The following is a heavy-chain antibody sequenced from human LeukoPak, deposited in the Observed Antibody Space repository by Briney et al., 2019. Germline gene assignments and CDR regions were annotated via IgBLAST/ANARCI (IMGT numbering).Heavy chain of an antibody. CDR1: GFTFSSYG. J-gene: IGHJ4*02. CDR3: ARGPPYGSRSDFLDY. Sequence: PGGSLRLSCAASGFTFSSYGMHWVRQAPGKGLEWVASIKEDEDKKTYVNSVKGRFTVSEDNAKSSLFLQMNSLRVDDTAVYFCARGPPYGSRSDFLDYWGQGTLVTVSS. V-gene: IGHV3-7*04. CDR2: IKEDEDKK. D-gene: IGHD3-10*01.